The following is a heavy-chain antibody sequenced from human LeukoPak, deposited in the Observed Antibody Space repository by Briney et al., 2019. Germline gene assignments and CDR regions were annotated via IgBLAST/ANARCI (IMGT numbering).Heavy chain of an antibody. CDR2: IYHSGST. CDR3: ARGSRSSTSGHFDY. Sequence: SETLSLTCAVSGGSISSGGYSWSWIRQPPGKGLEWIGYIYHSGSTYYNPSLKSRVTISVDRSKNQFSLKLSSVTAADTAVYYCARGSRSSTSGHFDYWGQGTLVTVSS. CDR1: GGSISSGGYS. J-gene: IGHJ4*02. D-gene: IGHD2-2*01. V-gene: IGHV4-30-2*01.